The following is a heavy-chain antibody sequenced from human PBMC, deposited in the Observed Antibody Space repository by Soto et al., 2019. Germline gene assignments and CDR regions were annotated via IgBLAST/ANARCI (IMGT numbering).Heavy chain of an antibody. V-gene: IGHV4-59*01. CDR3: ARDWVAAAENYYGMDV. CDR1: GGSISSYY. J-gene: IGHJ6*02. D-gene: IGHD6-13*01. Sequence: SETLSLTCTVSGGSISSYYWSWIRQPPGKGLEWIGHIYYSGSTNYNPSLKSRVTISVDTSKNQFSLKLSSVTAADTAVYYCARDWVAAAENYYGMDVWGQGTTVTVSS. CDR2: IYYSGST.